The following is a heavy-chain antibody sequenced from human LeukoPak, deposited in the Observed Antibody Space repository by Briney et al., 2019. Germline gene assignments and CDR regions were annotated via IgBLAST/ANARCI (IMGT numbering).Heavy chain of an antibody. V-gene: IGHV4-30-4*01. CDR2: IYYSGST. CDR3: AREFYCGGDCLAFDY. Sequence: SQTLSLTCTVSGGSISSGDYYWSWIRQPPGKGLEWIGYIYYSGSTYYNPSLKSRITISVDTSKNQFSLKLSSVTAADTAVYFCAREFYCGGDCLAFDYWGQGTLVTVSS. CDR1: GGSISSGDYY. D-gene: IGHD2-21*02. J-gene: IGHJ4*02.